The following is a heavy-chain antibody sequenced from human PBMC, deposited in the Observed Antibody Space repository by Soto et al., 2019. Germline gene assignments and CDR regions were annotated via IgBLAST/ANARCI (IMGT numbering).Heavy chain of an antibody. J-gene: IGHJ3*02. Sequence: QVQLVESGGGVVQPGRSLRLSCAASGFTFSSYGMHWVRQAPGKGLEWVAVISYDGSNKYYADSVKGRLTISRDNSKNTLYLQMNSLRAEDTAVYYCAKDMSGDDAFDIWGQGTMVTVSS. CDR2: ISYDGSNK. CDR1: GFTFSSYG. CDR3: AKDMSGDDAFDI. D-gene: IGHD4-17*01. V-gene: IGHV3-30*18.